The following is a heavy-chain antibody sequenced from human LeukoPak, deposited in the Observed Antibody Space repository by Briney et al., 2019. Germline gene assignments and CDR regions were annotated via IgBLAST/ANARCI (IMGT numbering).Heavy chain of an antibody. CDR3: ARGAEFILAAAGGFDY. CDR1: GGSISSYY. Sequence: ASETLSLTCTVSGGSISSYYWGWIRQPPGKGLEWIGSIYYSGSTYYNPSLKSRVTISVDTSKNQFSLKLSSVTAADTAVYYCARGAEFILAAAGGFDYWGQGTLVTVSS. J-gene: IGHJ4*02. V-gene: IGHV4-39*07. D-gene: IGHD6-13*01. CDR2: IYYSGST.